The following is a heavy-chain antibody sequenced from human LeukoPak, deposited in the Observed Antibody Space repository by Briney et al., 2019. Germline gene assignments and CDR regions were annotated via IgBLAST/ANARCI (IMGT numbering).Heavy chain of an antibody. CDR1: GFTFSSYA. Sequence: GGSLRLSCAASGFTFSSYAMSWVRQAPGKGLEWVSAISGSGGSTYYADSVKGRFTISRDNSKNTLYLQMNSLRGEDTAVYSCAKNGGSSWPAHYLDYWGQGTLVTVSS. CDR2: ISGSGGST. CDR3: AKNGGSSWPAHYLDY. D-gene: IGHD6-13*01. V-gene: IGHV3-23*01. J-gene: IGHJ4*02.